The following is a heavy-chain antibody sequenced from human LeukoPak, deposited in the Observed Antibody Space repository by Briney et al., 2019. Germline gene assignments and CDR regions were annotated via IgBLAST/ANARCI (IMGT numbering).Heavy chain of an antibody. V-gene: IGHV4-38-2*02. CDR1: GYSISSGYY. CDR2: IYHSGST. D-gene: IGHD3-22*01. CDR3: ARARGRGMIVAQPHTD. J-gene: IGHJ4*02. Sequence: SETLSLTCTVSGYSISSGYYWGWIRQPPGKGLEWIGSIYHSGSTYYNPSLKSRVTISVDTSKNQFSLKLSSVTAADTAVYYCARARGRGMIVAQPHTDWGQGTLVTVSS.